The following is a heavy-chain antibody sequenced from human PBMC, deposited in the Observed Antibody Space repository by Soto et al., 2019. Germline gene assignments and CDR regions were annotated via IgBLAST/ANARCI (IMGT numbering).Heavy chain of an antibody. D-gene: IGHD2-15*01. Sequence: GGSLRLSCAASGFTFSSYSMNWVRQAPGKGLEWVSYISSSSSTIYYADSVKGRFTISRDNAKNSLYLQMNSLRDEDTAVYYCAREPGGVVVVAAGAFDIWGQGTMVTVSS. J-gene: IGHJ3*02. V-gene: IGHV3-48*02. CDR3: AREPGGVVVVAAGAFDI. CDR2: ISSSSSTI. CDR1: GFTFSSYS.